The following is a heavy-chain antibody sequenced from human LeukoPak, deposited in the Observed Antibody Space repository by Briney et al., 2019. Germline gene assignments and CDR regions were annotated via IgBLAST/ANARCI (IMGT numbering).Heavy chain of an antibody. D-gene: IGHD3-10*01. CDR3: ASPQSSTYYYGSGSYYTRAFDI. V-gene: IGHV4-34*01. J-gene: IGHJ3*02. CDR2: INHSGST. CDR1: GGSFSDYY. Sequence: KPSETLSLTCAVYGGSFSDYYWSWIRQPPGKGLEWIGEINHSGSTNYNPSLKSRVTISVDTSKNQFSLKLSSVTAADTAVYYCASPQSSTYYYGSGSYYTRAFDIWGQGTMVTVSS.